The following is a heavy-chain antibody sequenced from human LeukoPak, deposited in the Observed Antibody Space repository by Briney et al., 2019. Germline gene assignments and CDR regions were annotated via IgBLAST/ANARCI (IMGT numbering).Heavy chain of an antibody. Sequence: PSETLSLTCTIPPPPVHATHCTSIPHPPRNGLDCIASIYYSGSTNYNPSLKSRVTIPADTSKNQLSLKLSSVTAAATAVYYCTRGLGPIAMFDPWGQGTLVTVSS. D-gene: IGHD6-6*01. V-gene: IGHV4-59*02. CDR2: IYYSGST. CDR3: TRGLGPIAMFDP. CDR1: PPPVHATH. J-gene: IGHJ5*02.